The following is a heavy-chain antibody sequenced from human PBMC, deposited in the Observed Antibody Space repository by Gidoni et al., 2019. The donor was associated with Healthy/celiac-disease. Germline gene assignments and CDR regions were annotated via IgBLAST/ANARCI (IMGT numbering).Heavy chain of an antibody. CDR2: ISSSGSTI. CDR3: ARDLRHPDAFDI. D-gene: IGHD4-17*01. CDR1: GFTFSDYY. V-gene: IGHV3-11*01. J-gene: IGHJ3*02. Sequence: QVQLVESGGGLVKPGGSLRLSCAASGFTFSDYYMNWIRQAPGKGLEWVSYISSSGSTIYYADSVKGRFTSSRDNAKNSLYLQMNSLRAEDRAVYYCARDLRHPDAFDIWGQGTMVTVSS.